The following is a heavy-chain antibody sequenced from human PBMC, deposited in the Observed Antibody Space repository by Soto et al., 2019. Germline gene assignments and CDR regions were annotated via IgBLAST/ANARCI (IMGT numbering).Heavy chain of an antibody. Sequence: GACPTLVNPTQTLTLTRTFSGFSLSPSGGGVGWIHQPPGKALEWLALIYWDDDKRYSPSLKSRLTITMDTSKNQVVLTMTNMDPADIATYYCAQRGRAFDIWGQGTMVTVSS. CDR3: AQRGRAFDI. J-gene: IGHJ3*02. CDR2: IYWDDDK. V-gene: IGHV2-5*02. CDR1: GFSLSPSGGG.